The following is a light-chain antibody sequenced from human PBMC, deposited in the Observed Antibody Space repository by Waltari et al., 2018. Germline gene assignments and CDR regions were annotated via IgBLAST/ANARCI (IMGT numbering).Light chain of an antibody. Sequence: QSALTQPASVSGSPGQSITISCTGTSSDVGGYNYVSWYQQHPGKAPKLMIFDVIKRPSRVSNRFSGSKSGSTASLTISGLQAEDEADFYCNSYTSSSTWVFGGGTKLTVL. J-gene: IGLJ3*02. CDR3: NSYTSSSTWV. CDR1: SSDVGGYNY. V-gene: IGLV2-14*01. CDR2: DVI.